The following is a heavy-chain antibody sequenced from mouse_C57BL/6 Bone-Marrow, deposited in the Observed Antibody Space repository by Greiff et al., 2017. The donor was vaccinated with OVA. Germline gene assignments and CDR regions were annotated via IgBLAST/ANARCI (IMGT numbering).Heavy chain of an antibody. J-gene: IGHJ3*01. Sequence: EVQLVASGDCFVTPGGSLKLSCAASGFTFSRYAMSWFRPPPEPMLVWVAYISSGGDYIYYADTVKGRFTISRNNARNTLYLQMSSLKSEDTAMYYCTRARDGFPFAYWGQGTLVTVSA. CDR2: ISSGGDYI. CDR3: TRARDGFPFAY. V-gene: IGHV5-9-1*02. CDR1: GFTFSRYA. D-gene: IGHD2-3*01.